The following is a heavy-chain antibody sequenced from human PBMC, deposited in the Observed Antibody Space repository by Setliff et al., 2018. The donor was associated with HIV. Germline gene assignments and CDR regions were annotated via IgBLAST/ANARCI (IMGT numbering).Heavy chain of an antibody. Sequence: KTGGSLRLSCAASGFTFSRYSMNWVRQAPGKGLEWVSYISSESYADSVKGRFTISRDNSKNTLYLQMNSLGPEDTAVYYCARARTGVTMVRGAMSFWGQGTLVTVSS. CDR1: GFTFSRYS. CDR2: ISSE. V-gene: IGHV3-21*05. D-gene: IGHD3-10*01. J-gene: IGHJ4*02. CDR3: ARARTGVTMVRGAMSF.